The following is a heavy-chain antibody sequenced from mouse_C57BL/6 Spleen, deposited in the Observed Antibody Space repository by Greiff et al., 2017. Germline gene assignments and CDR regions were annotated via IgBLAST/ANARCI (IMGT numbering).Heavy chain of an antibody. D-gene: IGHD2-3*01. CDR2: IYPGEGDT. CDR3: ARSGDGPYYIDY. V-gene: IGHV1-80*01. CDR1: GYAFSSYW. Sequence: VKLVESGAELVKPGASVKISCTASGYAFSSYWMNWVKQRPGKGLEWIGLIYPGEGDTNYNGKFKGKATLTADKSSSTAYMQLSSLTSEDSAVYFCARSGDGPYYIDYWGQGTTLTVSS. J-gene: IGHJ2*01.